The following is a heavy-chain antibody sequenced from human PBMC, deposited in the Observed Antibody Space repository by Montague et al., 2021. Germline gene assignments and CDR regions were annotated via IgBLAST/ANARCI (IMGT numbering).Heavy chain of an antibody. CDR3: AREGVGDLLFSLDS. CDR2: TYYRSTWYT. CDR1: GDSVSNNHAA. J-gene: IGHJ4*02. D-gene: IGHD3-10*01. V-gene: IGHV6-1*01. Sequence: CAISGDSVSNNHAAWNWIRESPSRGLEWLGRTYYRSTWYTDYAVAVKGRIAINPDTSKNQFSLQLNSVTPEDTAVYYCAREGVGDLLFSLDSWGQGTLVTVSS.